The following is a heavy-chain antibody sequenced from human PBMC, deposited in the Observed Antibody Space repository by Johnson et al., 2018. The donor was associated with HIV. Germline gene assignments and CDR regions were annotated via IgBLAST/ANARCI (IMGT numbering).Heavy chain of an antibody. CDR3: ARIRPANWGVNDAVDI. Sequence: VQLVESGGGLVQPGGSLRLSCAASGFTFSNYWMHWVRQAPGKGLVWVSRINNDGSSTNYADSVKGRFTISRDNAKNTLYLQMSSLRAEDTAVYYGARIRPANWGVNDAVDIWVQGTMVTVSS. J-gene: IGHJ3*02. V-gene: IGHV3-74*02. CDR2: INNDGSST. D-gene: IGHD7-27*01. CDR1: GFTFSNYW.